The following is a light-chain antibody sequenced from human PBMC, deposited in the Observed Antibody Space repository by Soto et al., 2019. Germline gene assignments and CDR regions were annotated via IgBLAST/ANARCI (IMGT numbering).Light chain of an antibody. CDR3: QQYVTSPFT. CDR2: GAS. Sequence: EIVLTQSPGTLSLSPGERASLSCRADQSVNSVYLAWYQHKPGQAPRLLIYGASDRATDIPDRFSGSGCGTDFTLTISRLQPEDFAVYYCQQYVTSPFTFGPGTKGDI. J-gene: IGKJ3*01. CDR1: QSVNSVY. V-gene: IGKV3-20*01.